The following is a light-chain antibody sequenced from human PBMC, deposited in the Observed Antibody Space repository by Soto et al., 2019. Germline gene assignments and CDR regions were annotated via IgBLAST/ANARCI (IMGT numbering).Light chain of an antibody. V-gene: IGLV1-51*01. CDR1: SSNIGNNY. CDR3: GTWDSSLSAGDYV. J-gene: IGLJ1*01. CDR2: DNN. Sequence: QSVLTQPPSVSAAPGQKVTISCSGSSSNIGNNYVSWYQQLPGTAPKLLIYDNNKRPSGIPDRFSGSKSGTSATLGITGLQTGDEAVYYCGTWDSSLSAGDYVFGTGTKVTVL.